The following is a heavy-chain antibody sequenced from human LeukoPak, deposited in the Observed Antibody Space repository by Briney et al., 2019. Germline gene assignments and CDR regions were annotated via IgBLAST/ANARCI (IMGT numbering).Heavy chain of an antibody. D-gene: IGHD3-3*01. CDR1: GFTFSSYG. Sequence: GGSLRLSCAASGFTFSSYGMHWVRQAPGKGLEWVAFIRYDGSNKYYADSVKGRFTISRDNSKNTLYLQMNSLRAEDTAVYYCAKDLKSGFWSGYYTPVLDYWGQGTLVTVSS. J-gene: IGHJ4*02. V-gene: IGHV3-30*02. CDR3: AKDLKSGFWSGYYTPVLDY. CDR2: IRYDGSNK.